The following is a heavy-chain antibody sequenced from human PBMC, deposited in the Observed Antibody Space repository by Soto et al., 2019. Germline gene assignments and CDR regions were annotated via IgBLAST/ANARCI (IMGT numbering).Heavy chain of an antibody. CDR3: ARAPYGSGTKPYYFDY. CDR1: GGSISSYY. D-gene: IGHD3-10*01. CDR2: IYNSGST. V-gene: IGHV4-59*01. J-gene: IGHJ4*02. Sequence: PSETLSLTCTVSGGSISSYYWSWIRQPPGKGLEWIGFIYNSGSTNCNPSLKSRVTISMDTSRNKFSLILSSVTAADTAVYYCARAPYGSGTKPYYFDYWGQGTLVTVSS.